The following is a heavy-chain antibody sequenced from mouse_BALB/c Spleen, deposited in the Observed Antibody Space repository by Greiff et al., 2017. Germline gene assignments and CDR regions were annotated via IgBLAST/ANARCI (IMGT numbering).Heavy chain of an antibody. J-gene: IGHJ4*01. CDR3: ARSVYYGNYAMDY. D-gene: IGHD2-1*01. CDR1: GFTFSSFG. V-gene: IGHV5-17*02. Sequence: EVQVVESGGGLVQPGGSRKLSCAASGFTFSSFGMHWVRQAPEKGLEWVAYISSGSSTIYYADTVKGRFTISRDNPKNTLFLQMTSLRSEDTAMYYCARSVYYGNYAMDYWGQGTSVTVSS. CDR2: ISSGSSTI.